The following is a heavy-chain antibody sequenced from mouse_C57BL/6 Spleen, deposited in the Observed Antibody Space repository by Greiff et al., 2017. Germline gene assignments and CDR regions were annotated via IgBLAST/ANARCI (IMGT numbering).Heavy chain of an antibody. Sequence: VQLQQSGPELVKPGASVKIPCKASGYTFTDYNMDWVKQSHGKSLEWIGDINPNNGGTIYNQKFKGKATLTVDKSSSTAYMELRSLTSEDTAVYYCARWTTVVDYAMDYWGQGTSVTVSS. V-gene: IGHV1-18*01. J-gene: IGHJ4*01. CDR3: ARWTTVVDYAMDY. D-gene: IGHD1-1*01. CDR1: GYTFTDYN. CDR2: INPNNGGT.